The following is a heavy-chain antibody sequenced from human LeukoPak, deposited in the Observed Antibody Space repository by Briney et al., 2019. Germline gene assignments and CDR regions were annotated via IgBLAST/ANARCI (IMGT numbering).Heavy chain of an antibody. Sequence: GGSLRLSCAASGFTFSGYGMHWVRQAPGKGLEWVAFIRYDGSSKYHADSVMGRFTISRDNSKNTLYLQMNSLRPEDTAVYYCAKDRWAKSVHGDYRDYWGQGALVTVSS. CDR2: IRYDGSSK. V-gene: IGHV3-30*02. CDR3: AKDRWAKSVHGDYRDY. D-gene: IGHD4-17*01. CDR1: GFTFSGYG. J-gene: IGHJ4*02.